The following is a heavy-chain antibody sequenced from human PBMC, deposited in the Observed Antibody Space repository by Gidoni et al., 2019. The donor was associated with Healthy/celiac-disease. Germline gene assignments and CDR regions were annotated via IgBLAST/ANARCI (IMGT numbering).Heavy chain of an antibody. V-gene: IGHV4-39*01. CDR3: ARRFVVEAYDAFDI. J-gene: IGHJ3*02. Sequence: QLQLQESGPGLVKPSETLSLTCTVSGGSISSSSYYLGWIRQPPGKGLEWIGSIYYSGSTYYNPSLKSRVTISVDTSKNQFSLKLSSVTAADTAVYYCARRFVVEAYDAFDIWGQGTMVTVSS. CDR1: GGSISSSSYY. CDR2: IYYSGST. D-gene: IGHD1-26*01.